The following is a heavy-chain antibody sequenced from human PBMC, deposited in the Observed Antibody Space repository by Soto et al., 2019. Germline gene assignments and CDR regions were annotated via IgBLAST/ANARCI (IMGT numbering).Heavy chain of an antibody. J-gene: IGHJ3*02. CDR3: ARSARVVTRDAFDI. CDR2: ISSDGTDK. D-gene: IGHD2-21*02. Sequence: QPVGSLRLSCAASGFTFGTYAMHWVRQAPGKGLQWVAVISSDGTDKYNTDSVRGRFTISRDNSNSTLFLQMNSLRPEDTAVYFCARSARVVTRDAFDIWGQGTLVTVSS. V-gene: IGHV3-30-3*01. CDR1: GFTFGTYA.